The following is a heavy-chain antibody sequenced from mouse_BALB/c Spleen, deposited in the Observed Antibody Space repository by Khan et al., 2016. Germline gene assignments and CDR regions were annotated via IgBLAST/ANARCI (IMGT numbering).Heavy chain of an antibody. D-gene: IGHD2-10*02. CDR2: ILPGSGST. Sequence: QVQLQQSGAELMKPGASVKISCKATGYTFSSYWIEWVKQRPGHGLEWIGEILPGSGSTNYNEKFKGKATFTADTSSNTAYMQLSSLTSEDSAVYDWARPYGNYNYDAMDYWGQGTSVTVSS. J-gene: IGHJ4*01. CDR3: ARPYGNYNYDAMDY. V-gene: IGHV1-9*01. CDR1: GYTFSSYW.